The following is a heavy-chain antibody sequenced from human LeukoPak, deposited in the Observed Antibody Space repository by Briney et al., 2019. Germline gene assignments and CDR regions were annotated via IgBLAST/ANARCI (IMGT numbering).Heavy chain of an antibody. J-gene: IGHJ2*01. Sequence: GGSLRLSCAASGFTFSSYWMTWVRQAPGKGLEWVANIKQDGSEKYYVDSVKGRFTISGDNAKNSLYLQMNSLRAEDTAVYYCARRFRGLDWYFDLWGRGTLVTVSS. CDR1: GFTFSSYW. CDR3: ARRFRGLDWYFDL. CDR2: IKQDGSEK. D-gene: IGHD3-16*01. V-gene: IGHV3-7*03.